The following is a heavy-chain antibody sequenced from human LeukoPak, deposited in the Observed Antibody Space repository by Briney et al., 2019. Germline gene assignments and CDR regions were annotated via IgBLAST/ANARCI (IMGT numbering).Heavy chain of an antibody. J-gene: IGHJ4*02. CDR3: AVGAFDY. D-gene: IGHD4-17*01. CDR1: GYSFTSYW. CDR2: MNPNSGNT. V-gene: IGHV1-8*03. Sequence: GESLKTSCMGSGYSFTSYWIGWVRQATGQGLEWMGWMNPNSGNTGYAQNFQGRVTISRDSSASTAYMELTSLTSEDTAVYYCAVGAFDYWGQGTLVTVSS.